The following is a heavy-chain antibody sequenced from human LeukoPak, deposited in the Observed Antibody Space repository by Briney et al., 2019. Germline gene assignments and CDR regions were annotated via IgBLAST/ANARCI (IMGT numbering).Heavy chain of an antibody. CDR1: GGSMTSTNW. J-gene: IGHJ4*02. CDR3: AKDRTFDWLPNDY. V-gene: IGHV4-4*02. CDR2: ISHSGTT. D-gene: IGHD3-9*01. Sequence: PSGTLSLTCAVSGGSMTSTNWWSWIRQTPGKGLEWIGEISHSGTTNYNPSLKSRVTMSVDKSKNQFFLRLSSVTAEDTAVYYCAKDRTFDWLPNDYWGQGTLVTVSS.